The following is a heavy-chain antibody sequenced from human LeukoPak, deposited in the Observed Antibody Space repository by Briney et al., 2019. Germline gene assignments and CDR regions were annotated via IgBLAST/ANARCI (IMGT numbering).Heavy chain of an antibody. V-gene: IGHV3-30*04. Sequence: GGSLRLSCAASGFTFISYAMHWVRQAPGKGLEWVAVISYDGSNKYYADSVKGRFTISRDNSKNTLYLQMNSLRAEDTAVYYCASYGDFSHNLDCWGQGTLVTVSS. J-gene: IGHJ4*02. CDR2: ISYDGSNK. CDR1: GFTFISYA. CDR3: ASYGDFSHNLDC. D-gene: IGHD4-17*01.